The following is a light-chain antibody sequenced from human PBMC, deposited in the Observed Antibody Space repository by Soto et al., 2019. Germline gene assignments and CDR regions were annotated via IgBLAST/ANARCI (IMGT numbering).Light chain of an antibody. CDR3: AAWDDSLSGRV. V-gene: IGLV1-47*01. Sequence: QPVLTQPPSASGTPGQRVTISCSGSSSNIGSNYVYWYQQLPGTAPKLLIYRNNQRPSGVPYRFSGSKSGTSASLAISGLRSEDEADYYCAAWDDSLSGRVFGGGTKLTVL. CDR2: RNN. J-gene: IGLJ3*02. CDR1: SSNIGSNY.